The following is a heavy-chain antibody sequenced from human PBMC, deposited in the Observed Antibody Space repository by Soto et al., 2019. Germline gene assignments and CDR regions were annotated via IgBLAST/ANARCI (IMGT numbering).Heavy chain of an antibody. CDR3: ARGRDSLTGYYYYYYGMDV. D-gene: IGHD3-9*01. J-gene: IGHJ6*02. V-gene: IGHV1-8*01. CDR1: GYTFTSYD. CDR2: MNPNSGNT. Sequence: ASVKVSCKASGYTFTSYDINWVRQATGQGLEWMGWMNPNSGNTGYAQKFQGRVTMTRNTSISTAYMELSSLRSEDTAVYCCARGRDSLTGYYYYYYGMDVWGQGTTFTVSS.